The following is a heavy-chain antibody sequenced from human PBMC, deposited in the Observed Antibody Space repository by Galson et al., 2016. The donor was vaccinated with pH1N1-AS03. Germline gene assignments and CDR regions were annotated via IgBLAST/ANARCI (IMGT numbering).Heavy chain of an antibody. J-gene: IGHJ4*01. D-gene: IGHD6-19*01. Sequence: QSGAEVKKPGESLKISCQGSGYSFTNYWIGWVRQMPGKGLEWMGIIYLDDSDTRYSPSFQGQVTISADKSTSTAYLQWSSLKASDTAMYYCARLTLSSGWPCDYWGRGTLVTVSS. CDR3: ARLTLSSGWPCDY. CDR1: GYSFTNYW. CDR2: IYLDDSDT. V-gene: IGHV5-51*01.